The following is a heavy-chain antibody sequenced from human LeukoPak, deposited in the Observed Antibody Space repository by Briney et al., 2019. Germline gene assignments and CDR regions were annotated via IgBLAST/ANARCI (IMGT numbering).Heavy chain of an antibody. CDR1: GFTFSSYW. CDR3: ARDDYDSSGYFVY. D-gene: IGHD3-22*01. J-gene: IGHJ4*02. V-gene: IGHV3-7*01. CDR2: IKEDGSEK. Sequence: PGGSLRLSCAASGFTFSSYWMSWVHQAPGKGLEWVANIKEDGSEKYYVDSVKGRFTISRDNAKNSLYLQMNSLRAEDTAVYYCARDDYDSSGYFVYWGQGTLVTVSS.